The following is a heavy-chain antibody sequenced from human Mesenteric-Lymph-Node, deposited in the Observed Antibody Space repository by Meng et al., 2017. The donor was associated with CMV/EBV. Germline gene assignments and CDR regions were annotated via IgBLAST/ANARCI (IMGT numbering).Heavy chain of an antibody. J-gene: IGHJ6*02. D-gene: IGHD3-10*01. CDR2: INPNRGGT. V-gene: IGHV1-2*02. Sequence: ASVKVSCKASGYTFTGYYMHWVRQAPGQGLEWMGWINPNRGGTNYAQKFQGRVTMTRDTSISTAYMELSRLRSEDTAVYYCAREMPVYYYGSGSYYRKPYYYYGMDVWGQGTTVTVSS. CDR1: GYTFTGYY. CDR3: AREMPVYYYGSGSYYRKPYYYYGMDV.